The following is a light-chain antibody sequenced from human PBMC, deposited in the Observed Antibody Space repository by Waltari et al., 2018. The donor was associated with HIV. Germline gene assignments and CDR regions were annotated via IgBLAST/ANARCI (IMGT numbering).Light chain of an antibody. J-gene: IGLJ3*02. Sequence: QSGLTQPASASGSPGQPVTISCTGSSRHLVYYDPVSGYQHHPGKAPKVIIFEVSNRPSGIPNRFSGSKSGSTASLTISGLQAEDEAYYFCTSYISSATPVFGGGTKVTVL. CDR1: SRHLVYYDP. CDR3: TSYISSATPV. V-gene: IGLV2-14*01. CDR2: EVS.